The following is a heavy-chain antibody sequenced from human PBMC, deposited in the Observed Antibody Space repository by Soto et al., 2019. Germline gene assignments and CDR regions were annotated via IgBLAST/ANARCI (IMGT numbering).Heavy chain of an antibody. J-gene: IGHJ4*02. V-gene: IGHV1-69*06. CDR2: IVPNVGTV. CDR1: GGTLSSFITYP. Sequence: QMQLVQSGAEVKKPGSSVKVSCKASGGTLSSFITYPINWVRQAPGQGLEWMGGIVPNVGTVNYAQKFQGRVTITADKYTGTAYMEVSSLRSEDTALYYCARRDTSGFLQYFDNWGQGTLVTVSS. CDR3: ARRDTSGFLQYFDN. D-gene: IGHD3-3*01.